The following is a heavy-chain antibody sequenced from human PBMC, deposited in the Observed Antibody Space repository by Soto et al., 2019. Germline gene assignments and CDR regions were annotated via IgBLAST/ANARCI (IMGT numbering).Heavy chain of an antibody. V-gene: IGHV3-33*01. D-gene: IGHD3-10*01. CDR2: IWYDGSNK. CDR1: GFTFSSYG. J-gene: IGHJ5*02. CDR3: ARDQGATMVRGVIIIGGWFDP. Sequence: GGSLRLSCAASGFTFSSYGMHWVRQAPGKGLEWVAVIWYDGSNKYYADSVKGRFTIPRDNSKNTLYLQMNSLRAEDTAVYYCARDQGATMVRGVIIIGGWFDPWGQGTLVTVSS.